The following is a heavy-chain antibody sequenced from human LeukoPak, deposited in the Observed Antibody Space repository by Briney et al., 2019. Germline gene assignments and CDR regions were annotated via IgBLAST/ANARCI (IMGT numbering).Heavy chain of an antibody. V-gene: IGHV4-39*07. D-gene: IGHD2-15*01. CDR2: IYYSGST. CDR3: ARDIGAFDI. CDR1: GGSISSSSYY. Sequence: PSGTLSLTCTVSGGSISSSSYYWGWIRQPPGKGLEWIGSIYYSGSTYYNPSLKSRVTISVDTSKNQFSLKLSSVTAADTAVYYCARDIGAFDIWGQGTMVTVSS. J-gene: IGHJ3*02.